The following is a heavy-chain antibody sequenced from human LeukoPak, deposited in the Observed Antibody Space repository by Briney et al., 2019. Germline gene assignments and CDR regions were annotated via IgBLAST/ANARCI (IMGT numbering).Heavy chain of an antibody. CDR3: AELGITMIGGV. CDR1: GFTVSSDS. Sequence: GGSLRLSCTVSGFTVSSDSMSWVRQAPGKGLEWVSFIYSGGSTHYSDSVKGRFTISRDNSKNTLYLQMNNLRAEDTAVYYCAELGITMIGGVWGKGTTVTISS. V-gene: IGHV3-53*01. D-gene: IGHD3-10*02. J-gene: IGHJ6*04. CDR2: IYSGGST.